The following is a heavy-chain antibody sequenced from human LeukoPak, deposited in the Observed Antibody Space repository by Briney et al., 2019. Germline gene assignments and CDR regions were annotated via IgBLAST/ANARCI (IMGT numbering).Heavy chain of an antibody. Sequence: PGGSLRLSCAASGFTFSSYGMHRVRQAPGKGLEWVANISPDGSVKNHVASVKGRLTISRDNAKTTLYLQMNSLSAEDTAVYYCARDLNWGDFDYWGQGTLVTVSS. D-gene: IGHD7-27*01. J-gene: IGHJ4*02. CDR2: ISPDGSVK. V-gene: IGHV3-7*01. CDR3: ARDLNWGDFDY. CDR1: GFTFSSYG.